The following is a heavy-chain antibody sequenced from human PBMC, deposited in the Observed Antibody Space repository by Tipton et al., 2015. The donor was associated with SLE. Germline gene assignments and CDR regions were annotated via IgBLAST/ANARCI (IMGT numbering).Heavy chain of an antibody. Sequence: GLVKPSETLSLTCSVSGYSISSGFYWGLIRQPPGKGLEWIGTIYHTGSAYYNPSLKSRVAISVDTSKNQFSLKLSSVTAADTAVYFCAREGFSYGPENYYYYYYMDVWGKGTAVTVSS. V-gene: IGHV4-38-2*02. CDR2: IYHTGSA. CDR3: AREGFSYGPENYYYYYYMDV. D-gene: IGHD5-18*01. CDR1: GYSISSGFY. J-gene: IGHJ6*03.